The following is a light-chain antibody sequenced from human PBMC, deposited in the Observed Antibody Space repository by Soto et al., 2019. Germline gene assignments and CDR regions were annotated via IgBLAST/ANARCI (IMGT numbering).Light chain of an antibody. CDR3: QQYGSSPRT. J-gene: IGKJ1*01. CDR1: QSVSSSY. CDR2: GAF. Sequence: EIVLTQSPGTLSSSPGERATLSCRASQSVSSSYLAWYQQKPGQAPSLLIYGAFSRATGIPGRFSGSGSGTDFTLTISRLEPDDFAVYYCQQYGSSPRTFGQGTKVEIK. V-gene: IGKV3-20*01.